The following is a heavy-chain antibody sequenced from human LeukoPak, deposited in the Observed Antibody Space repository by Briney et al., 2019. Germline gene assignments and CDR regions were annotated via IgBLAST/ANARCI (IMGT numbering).Heavy chain of an antibody. CDR1: GFTFSSYA. J-gene: IGHJ4*02. V-gene: IGHV3-23*01. CDR3: AKPLSAASGTDFDN. Sequence: GGSLRLSCAASGFTFSSYAMSWVRQAPGKGLEWVAGISGSGSTTYYADSVKGRFTISRDNSKSTLHLQMNSLRAEDTAVYYCAKPLSAASGTDFDNRGQGTLVTVSS. CDR2: ISGSGSTT. D-gene: IGHD6-13*01.